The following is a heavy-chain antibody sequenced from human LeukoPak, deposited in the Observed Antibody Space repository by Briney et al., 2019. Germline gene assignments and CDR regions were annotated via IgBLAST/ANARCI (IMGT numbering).Heavy chain of an antibody. CDR1: GDSISRYY. CDR2: IHYSGST. D-gene: IGHD2-15*01. V-gene: IGHV4-59*08. Sequence: PSETLSLTCTVSGDSISRYYWSWLRQPPGKGLEWIGYIHYSGSTNYNPSLKSRVSISVDTSKTQFSLKLSSVTAADTAMYYCARHPGGVVGGNYYYGMDVWGQGTTVTVSS. J-gene: IGHJ6*02. CDR3: ARHPGGVVGGNYYYGMDV.